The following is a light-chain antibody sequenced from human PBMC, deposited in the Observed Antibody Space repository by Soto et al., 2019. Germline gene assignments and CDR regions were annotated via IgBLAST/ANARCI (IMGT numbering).Light chain of an antibody. CDR2: EVS. CDR3: CSYAGSYPFV. Sequence: QSVLAQPASVSGSPGQSITISCTGTSSDVGGYNYVSWYQQFPDKAPKLMIFEVSNRPSGVSNRFSGSKSGNTASLTISGLQAEDEADYYCCSYAGSYPFVFGTGTKVTVL. CDR1: SSDVGGYNY. J-gene: IGLJ1*01. V-gene: IGLV2-14*01.